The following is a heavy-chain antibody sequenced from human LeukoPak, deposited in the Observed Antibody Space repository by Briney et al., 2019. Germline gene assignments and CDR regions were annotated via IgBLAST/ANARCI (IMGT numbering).Heavy chain of an antibody. J-gene: IGHJ4*02. Sequence: GGSLRLSCAASGFTFSSYWMSWVRQAPGKGLEWVSVIYSGGSTYYADSVKGRFTISRDNSKNTLYLQMNSLRAEDSAVYYCARDFLGGPFDYWGQGTLVTVSS. CDR2: IYSGGST. D-gene: IGHD3-16*01. V-gene: IGHV3-66*01. CDR1: GFTFSSYW. CDR3: ARDFLGGPFDY.